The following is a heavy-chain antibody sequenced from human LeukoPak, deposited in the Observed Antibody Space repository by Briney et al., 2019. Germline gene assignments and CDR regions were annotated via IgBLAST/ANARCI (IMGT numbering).Heavy chain of an antibody. CDR1: GYTFIDHY. Sequence: ASVKVSCKPSGYTFIDHYLHWVRQAPGQGLESLGWIDPDTGDTHYPQKFQGRVTMTRDTSSTTTYTELNRLRSDDTAVYYCARAGHNSNSGGYDFWGLGTLVTVSS. CDR3: ARAGHNSNSGGYDF. D-gene: IGHD3-22*01. V-gene: IGHV1-2*02. J-gene: IGHJ4*02. CDR2: IDPDTGDT.